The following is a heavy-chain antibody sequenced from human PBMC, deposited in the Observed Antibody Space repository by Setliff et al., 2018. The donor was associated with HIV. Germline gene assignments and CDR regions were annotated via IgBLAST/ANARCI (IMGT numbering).Heavy chain of an antibody. CDR3: AKDFGYSSGWYLVSGTFDI. D-gene: IGHD6-19*01. J-gene: IGHJ3*02. Sequence: GGSLRLSCTASGSAFGDFPMHWVRQAPGKGLEWVAFIHYDVSSKYYGDSVKGRFTISRDNSRNTLYLQMNSLRPEDTAVYYCAKDFGYSSGWYLVSGTFDIWGQGTMVTVSS. CDR1: GSAFGDFP. CDR2: IHYDVSSK. V-gene: IGHV3-30*02.